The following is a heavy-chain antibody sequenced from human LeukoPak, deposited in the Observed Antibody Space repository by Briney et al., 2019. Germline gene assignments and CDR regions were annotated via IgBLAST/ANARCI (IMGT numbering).Heavy chain of an antibody. V-gene: IGHV4-59*01. Sequence: SETLSLTCAVYGGSFSGYYWSWIRQPPGKGLEWIGYIYYNGSTNYNPSLKSRVTISVDTSKNQFSLKLSSVTAADTAVYYCARDGHDAFDIWGQGTMVTVSS. CDR1: GGSFSGYY. CDR2: IYYNGST. CDR3: ARDGHDAFDI. J-gene: IGHJ3*02.